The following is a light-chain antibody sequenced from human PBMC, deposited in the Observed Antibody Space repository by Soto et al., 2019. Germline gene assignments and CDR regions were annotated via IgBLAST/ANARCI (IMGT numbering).Light chain of an antibody. CDR3: QQLNNYSIT. Sequence: DIQLTQSPSFLSASVGDRVTITCRASQGICSYLACYQQKPGEAPKLLIYVASTLQSGVPSSFSGSGSGTDFTLTISSLQYKDFAIYVCQQLNNYSITFRHGTRLEIK. V-gene: IGKV1-9*01. CDR2: VAS. J-gene: IGKJ5*01. CDR1: QGICSY.